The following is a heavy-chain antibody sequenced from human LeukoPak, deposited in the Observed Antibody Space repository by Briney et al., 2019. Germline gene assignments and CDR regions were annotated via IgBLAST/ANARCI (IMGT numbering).Heavy chain of an antibody. Sequence: ASVKVSCKASGYTFTGYYMHWVRQAPGQGLEWMGWINPNSGGTNYAQKFQGRVTMTRDTSISTAYMELSRLRSDDTAVYYCARDGFGELSWNWFDPWGQGTLVTVSS. D-gene: IGHD3-10*01. J-gene: IGHJ5*02. CDR3: ARDGFGELSWNWFDP. V-gene: IGHV1-2*02. CDR2: INPNSGGT. CDR1: GYTFTGYY.